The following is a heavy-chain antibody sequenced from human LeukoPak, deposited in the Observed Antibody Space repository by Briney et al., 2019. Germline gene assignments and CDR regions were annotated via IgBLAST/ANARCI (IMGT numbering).Heavy chain of an antibody. D-gene: IGHD5-12*01. CDR2: MNPNSGNT. V-gene: IGHV1-8*03. J-gene: IGHJ4*02. CDR3: ARWDIAGFDY. Sequence: GPVKVSCKASGYTFTSYDINWVRQATGQGLEWMGWMNPNSGNTGYAQKFQGRVTITRNTSISTAYMELSSLRSEDTAVHYCARWDIAGFDYWGQGTLVTVSS. CDR1: GYTFTSYD.